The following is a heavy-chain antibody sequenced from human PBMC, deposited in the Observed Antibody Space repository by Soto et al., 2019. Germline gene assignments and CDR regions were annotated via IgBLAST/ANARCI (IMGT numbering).Heavy chain of an antibody. CDR3: ARGGGYDSFDF. V-gene: IGHV4-30-2*06. J-gene: IGHJ4*02. CDR2: ISHLYAT. Sequence: PSETRSLTCSVSGFTMSDGSYSGIGIRQSPGQVLEWLGYISHLYATYYNPSFKSRLSLSIDRTRNQFSLSLSSMTAAYKAVYYCARGGGYDSFDFWGQGIQVTVSS. D-gene: IGHD2-15*01. CDR1: GFTMSDGSYS.